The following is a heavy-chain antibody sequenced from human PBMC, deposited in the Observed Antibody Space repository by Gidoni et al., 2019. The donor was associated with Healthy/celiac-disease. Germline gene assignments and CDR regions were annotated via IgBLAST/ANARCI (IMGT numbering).Heavy chain of an antibody. CDR3: ARDQGGDFDWLFCDY. D-gene: IGHD3-9*01. V-gene: IGHV3-7*01. CDR1: GFTFSSYW. CDR2: IKQDGSEK. Sequence: EVQLVESGGGLVQPGGSLRLSCAASGFTFSSYWMSWVRQAPGKGLEWVANIKQDGSEKYYVDSVKGRFTISRDNAKNSLYLQMNSLRAEDTAVYYCARDQGGDFDWLFCDYWGQGTLVTVSS. J-gene: IGHJ4*02.